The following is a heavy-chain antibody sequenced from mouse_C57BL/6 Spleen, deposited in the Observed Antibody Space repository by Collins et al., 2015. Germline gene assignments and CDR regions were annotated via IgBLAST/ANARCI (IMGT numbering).Heavy chain of an antibody. Sequence: QVQLQQPGAELVKPGASVKMSCKASGYTFTSYNMHWVKQTPGQGLEWIGAIYPGNGDTSYNQKFKGKATLTADKSSSTAYMQLSSLTSEDSAVYYCARRGYGSSWYFDVWGAGTTVTVSS. CDR1: GYTFTSYN. D-gene: IGHD1-1*01. CDR3: ARRGYGSSWYFDV. J-gene: IGHJ1*01. V-gene: IGHV1-12*01. CDR2: IYPGNGDT.